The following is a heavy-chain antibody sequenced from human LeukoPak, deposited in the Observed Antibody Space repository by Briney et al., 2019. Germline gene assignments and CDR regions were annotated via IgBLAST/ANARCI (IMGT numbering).Heavy chain of an antibody. CDR3: ARSPYYDSSGHFDY. Sequence: SETLSLTCTVSGGSISSYYWSWIRQPPGKGLEWIGYIYYSGSTNYNPSLKSRVTISVDTSKNQFSLKLSSVTAAGTAVYYCARSPYYDSSGHFDYWGQGTLVTVSS. J-gene: IGHJ4*02. V-gene: IGHV4-59*08. D-gene: IGHD3-22*01. CDR1: GGSISSYY. CDR2: IYYSGST.